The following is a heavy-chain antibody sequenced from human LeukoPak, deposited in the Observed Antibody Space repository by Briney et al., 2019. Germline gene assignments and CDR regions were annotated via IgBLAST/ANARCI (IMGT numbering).Heavy chain of an antibody. CDR1: GFTFSSYG. Sequence: GSLRLSCAASGFTFSSYGMHWVRQAPGKGLEWVAVISYDGSNKYYADSVKGRFTISRDNSKNTLYLQMNSLRAEDTAVYYCAKLTVGATSFDYWGQGTLVTVSS. CDR3: AKLTVGATSFDY. J-gene: IGHJ4*02. CDR2: ISYDGSNK. D-gene: IGHD1-26*01. V-gene: IGHV3-30*18.